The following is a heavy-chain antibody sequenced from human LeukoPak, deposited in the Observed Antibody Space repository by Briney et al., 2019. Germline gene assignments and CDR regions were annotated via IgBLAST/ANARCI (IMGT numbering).Heavy chain of an antibody. D-gene: IGHD2-15*01. Sequence: PGGSLRLSCAASGFTFSSYEMNWVRQAPGKGLEWVSYISSSGSTIYYADSVKGRFTISRDNAKNTLYLQMNSLRAEDTAVYYCAKGTPGKSWFDPWGQETLVTVSS. J-gene: IGHJ5*02. CDR3: AKGTPGKSWFDP. V-gene: IGHV3-48*03. CDR2: ISSSGSTI. CDR1: GFTFSSYE.